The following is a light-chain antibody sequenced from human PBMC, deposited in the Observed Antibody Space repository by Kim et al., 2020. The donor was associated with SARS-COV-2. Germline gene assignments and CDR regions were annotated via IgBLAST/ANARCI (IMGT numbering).Light chain of an antibody. J-gene: IGLJ1*01. CDR2: EVS. Sequence: QSALTQPPSASGSPGQSVTISCTGTSSDVGGYNYVSWYQQHPGKAPKLMIHEVSKRPSGVPDRFSGSKSGNKASLTVSGLQAEDEADYYCSSYAGSNTDVFGTGTKVTVL. CDR3: SSYAGSNTDV. CDR1: SSDVGGYNY. V-gene: IGLV2-8*01.